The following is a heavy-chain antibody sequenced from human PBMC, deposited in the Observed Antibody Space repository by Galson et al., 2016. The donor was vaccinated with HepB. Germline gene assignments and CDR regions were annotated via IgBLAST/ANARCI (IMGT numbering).Heavy chain of an antibody. CDR2: ITWNGGTL. J-gene: IGHJ4*02. D-gene: IGHD5-24*01. Sequence: SLRLSCAASGFNFDDYAMHWVRQAPGKGLEWVSTITWNGGTLGYADSVRGRFTISRDNAKNSLYLQMNSLRADDTAFYYCAKDTTAYKGSFDYWGQGTLVTVPS. CDR1: GFNFDDYA. V-gene: IGHV3-9*01. CDR3: AKDTTAYKGSFDY.